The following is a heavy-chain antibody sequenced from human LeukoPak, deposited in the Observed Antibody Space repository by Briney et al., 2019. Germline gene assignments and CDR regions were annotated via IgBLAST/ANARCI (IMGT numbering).Heavy chain of an antibody. CDR2: IYYSGST. V-gene: IGHV4-59*08. Sequence: PSETLSLTCTVSGGSISSYYWSWIRQPPGKGLEWIGYIYYSGSTNYNPSLKSRVTISVDTSKNQFSLKLSSVTAADTAVYYCARQSCSSTSCHLGYWGQGTLVTVSS. J-gene: IGHJ4*02. CDR3: ARQSCSSTSCHLGY. D-gene: IGHD2-2*01. CDR1: GGSISSYY.